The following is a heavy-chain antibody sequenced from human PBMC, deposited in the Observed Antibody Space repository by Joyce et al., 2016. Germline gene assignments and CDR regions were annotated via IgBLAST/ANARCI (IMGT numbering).Heavy chain of an antibody. Sequence: QVQLVQSGAEVKKPGSSVKVSCKASGGTFSSYAISWVRQAPGQGLEGMGGIIPIFGTAKNAQKFQGRVTITADKSTSTAYMELSSLRSEDTAVYYCAGGYLTYYYDSSAYPDAFDIWGQGTMVTVSS. CDR2: IIPIFGTA. V-gene: IGHV1-69*06. CDR3: AGGYLTYYYDSSAYPDAFDI. J-gene: IGHJ3*02. CDR1: GGTFSSYA. D-gene: IGHD3-22*01.